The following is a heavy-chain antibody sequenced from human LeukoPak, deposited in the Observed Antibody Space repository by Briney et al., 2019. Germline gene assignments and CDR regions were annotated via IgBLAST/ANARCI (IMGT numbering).Heavy chain of an antibody. CDR1: GGSFSGYY. CDR2: INHSGST. CDR3: ARKFGTYYDILTGYNWFDP. J-gene: IGHJ5*02. V-gene: IGHV4-34*01. D-gene: IGHD3-9*01. Sequence: PSETLSLTCAAYGGSFSGYYWSWIRQPPGKGLEWIGEINHSGSTNYNPSLKSRVTISVDTSKNQFSLKLSSVTAADTAVYYCARKFGTYYDILTGYNWFDPWGQGTLVTVSS.